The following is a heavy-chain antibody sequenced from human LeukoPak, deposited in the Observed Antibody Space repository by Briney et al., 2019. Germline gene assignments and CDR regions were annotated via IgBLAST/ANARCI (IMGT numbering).Heavy chain of an antibody. CDR1: GFTFSDCY. CDR2: ISPDDTDV. CDR3: ARIRLELLPGAFDI. J-gene: IGHJ3*02. Sequence: GGSLRLSCVASGFTFSDCYMSWIRQAPGKGLEWVSYISPDDTDVDYVDSLKGRFTISRDNAKNSLFLQMNSLRAEDTAVYYCARIRLELLPGAFDIWGQGTMVTVSS. V-gene: IGHV3-11*04. D-gene: IGHD1-7*01.